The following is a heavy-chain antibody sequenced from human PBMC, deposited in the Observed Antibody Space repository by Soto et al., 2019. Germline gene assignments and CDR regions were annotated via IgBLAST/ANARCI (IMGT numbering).Heavy chain of an antibody. CDR1: GGSFSGYY. CDR2: INHSRST. Sequence: QVQLQQWGAGLLKPSETLSLTCAVYGGSFSGYYWSWIRRSPGRGLEWIGEINHSRSTKYNPSLKSRVTISIDTSNSLFSLILTSVTAADTTIYYCARGTGSGWFFDSWGQGTLVTVSS. V-gene: IGHV4-34*01. J-gene: IGHJ4*02. D-gene: IGHD6-19*01. CDR3: ARGTGSGWFFDS.